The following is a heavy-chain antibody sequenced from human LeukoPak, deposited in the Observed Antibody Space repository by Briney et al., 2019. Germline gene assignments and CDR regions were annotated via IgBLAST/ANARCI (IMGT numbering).Heavy chain of an antibody. J-gene: IGHJ6*03. V-gene: IGHV4-39*07. CDR1: GGSISSSTYY. CDR2: MYYSSGNT. D-gene: IGHD5/OR15-5a*01. CDR3: ARGGSSTYYYYYMDV. Sequence: SETLSLTCTVSGGSISSSTYYWGWIRQPPGKGLEWIGSMYYSSGNTYYNPSLKSRVTISVDTSKNQFSLKLSSVTAADTAVYYCARGGSSTYYYYYMDVWGKGTTVTISS.